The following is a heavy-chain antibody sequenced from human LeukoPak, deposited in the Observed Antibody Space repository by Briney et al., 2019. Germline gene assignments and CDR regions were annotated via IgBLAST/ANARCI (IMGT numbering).Heavy chain of an antibody. J-gene: IGHJ4*02. CDR1: GFAFSSFA. Sequence: GGSLRLSCAASGFAFSSFAMSWVRQAPGKGLEWVSSISSAGDSTFFSDSVKGRFALSRDNSKNTLYLHMSSLRPDDTAIYYCAKARPRIAAAPIDYWGQGTLVTVSS. V-gene: IGHV3-23*01. D-gene: IGHD6-13*01. CDR2: ISSAGDST. CDR3: AKARPRIAAAPIDY.